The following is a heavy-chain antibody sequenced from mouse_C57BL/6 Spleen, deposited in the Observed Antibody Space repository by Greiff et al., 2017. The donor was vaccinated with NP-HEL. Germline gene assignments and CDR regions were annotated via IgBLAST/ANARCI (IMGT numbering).Heavy chain of an antibody. V-gene: IGHV1-69*01. Sequence: QVQLKQSGAELVMPGASVKLSCKASGYTFTSYWMHWVKQRPGQGLEWIGEIDPSDSYTNYNQKFKGKSTLTVDKSSSTAYMQLSSLTSEDSAVYYCARTYMSFGSFDYWGQGTTLTVSS. CDR1: GYTFTSYW. J-gene: IGHJ2*01. CDR2: IDPSDSYT. D-gene: IGHD5-1*01. CDR3: ARTYMSFGSFDY.